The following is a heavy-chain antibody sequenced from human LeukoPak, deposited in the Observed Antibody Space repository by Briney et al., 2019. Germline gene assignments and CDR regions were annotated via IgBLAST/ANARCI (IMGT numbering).Heavy chain of an antibody. Sequence: GGSLRLSCAASGFTLSSYAMSWVRQAPGRGLEWVSAISGSGGSTYYADSVKGRFTISRDNSKNTLYLQMNSLRAEDTAVYYCAKAGTAMVILLDYWGQGTLVTVSS. V-gene: IGHV3-23*01. CDR1: GFTLSSYA. J-gene: IGHJ4*02. D-gene: IGHD5-18*01. CDR3: AKAGTAMVILLDY. CDR2: ISGSGGST.